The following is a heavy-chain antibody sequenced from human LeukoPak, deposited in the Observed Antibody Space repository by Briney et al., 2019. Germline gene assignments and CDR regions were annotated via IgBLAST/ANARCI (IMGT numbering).Heavy chain of an antibody. CDR3: AKDVGTTILDY. D-gene: IGHD1-26*01. CDR1: GFTFSSFA. V-gene: IGHV3-23*01. Sequence: HPGGSLRLSCAASGFTFSSFAMSWVRQAPGKGLEWVSLLSGNGDATYYADSVKGRFTISRDNSKNTLYLQMNSLRAEDTAIYYCAKDVGTTILDYWGQGTLVTVSS. CDR2: LSGNGDAT. J-gene: IGHJ4*02.